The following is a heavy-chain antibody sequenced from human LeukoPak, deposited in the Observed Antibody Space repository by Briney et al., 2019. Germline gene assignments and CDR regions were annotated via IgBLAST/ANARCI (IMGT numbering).Heavy chain of an antibody. Sequence: SETLSLTCTVSGASISSYYWSWIRQPPGKGLEWIGYIYYSESTNYNPSLKSRVTISVDTSKNQFSLKLSSVTAADTAVYYCARDLEGFAEYYMDVWGKGTTVTVSS. V-gene: IGHV4-59*01. CDR2: IYYSEST. D-gene: IGHD3-3*01. CDR3: ARDLEGFAEYYMDV. CDR1: GASISSYY. J-gene: IGHJ6*03.